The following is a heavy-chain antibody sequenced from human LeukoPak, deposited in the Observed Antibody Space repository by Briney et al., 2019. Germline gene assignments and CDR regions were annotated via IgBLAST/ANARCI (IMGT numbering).Heavy chain of an antibody. D-gene: IGHD3-22*01. V-gene: IGHV3-48*02. Sequence: PGGSLRLSCGASGFSFSSNSMNWVRQAPGKGLEWVSYISGSGSSIYYADSVKGRFTISRDNAKNSLYLQMNSLRDEDTAVYYCARDWEAYYYDSSGYYSPSYFDYWGQGTLVTVSS. CDR2: ISGSGSSI. J-gene: IGHJ4*02. CDR1: GFSFSSNS. CDR3: ARDWEAYYYDSSGYYSPSYFDY.